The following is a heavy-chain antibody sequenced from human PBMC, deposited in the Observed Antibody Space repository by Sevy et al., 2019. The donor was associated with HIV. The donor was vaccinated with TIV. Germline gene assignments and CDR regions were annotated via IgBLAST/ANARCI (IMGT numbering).Heavy chain of an antibody. Sequence: ASVKVSCKASGDTFTRHYMHWVRQAPGQGLEWMGIIDPSGDNANYTQKFQGRLTMTRDTSTSTAYMELSSLRSEETAVYYCVRADPAQHFDSWGQGTLVTVSS. CDR2: IDPSGDNA. CDR3: VRADPAQHFDS. V-gene: IGHV1-46*01. J-gene: IGHJ4*02. CDR1: GDTFTRHY.